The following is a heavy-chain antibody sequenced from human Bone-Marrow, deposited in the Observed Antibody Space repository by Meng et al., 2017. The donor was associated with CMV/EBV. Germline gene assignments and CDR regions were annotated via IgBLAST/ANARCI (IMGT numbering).Heavy chain of an antibody. CDR2: ISAYNGNT. Sequence: ASVKVSCKASGYTFTSYGISWVRQAPGQGLEWMGWISAYNGNTNYAQKFQGRVTITTDESTSTAYMELSSLRSEDTAVYYCARVEGGATYYYYGMDVWGQGTTVTVSS. D-gene: IGHD1-26*01. CDR1: GYTFTSYG. CDR3: ARVEGGATYYYYGMDV. V-gene: IGHV1-18*01. J-gene: IGHJ6*02.